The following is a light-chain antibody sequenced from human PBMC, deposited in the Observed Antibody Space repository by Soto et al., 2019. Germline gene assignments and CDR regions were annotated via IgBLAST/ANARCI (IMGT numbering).Light chain of an antibody. CDR3: QRRSIWPWT. J-gene: IGKJ1*01. Sequence: EIVLTQSPATLSLSPGERATLSCWASQSVSNYFVWYQQKPGQAPRLLIYDASKRATGIPARFSGSGSGTDFTLTISSLEPEDFAVYYCQRRSIWPWTFGQGTKV. V-gene: IGKV3-11*01. CDR2: DAS. CDR1: QSVSNY.